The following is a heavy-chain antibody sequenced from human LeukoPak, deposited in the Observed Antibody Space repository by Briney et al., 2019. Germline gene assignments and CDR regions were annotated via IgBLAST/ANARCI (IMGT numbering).Heavy chain of an antibody. CDR1: GYTFTSYD. V-gene: IGHV1-8*01. J-gene: IGHJ4*02. D-gene: IGHD1-26*01. CDR3: ARGFSGSPGVDY. Sequence: ASVKVSCKASGYTFTSYDINWVRQATGQGLEWMGWMNPNSGNTGYAQKFQGRVTMTRNTSISTAYMELSSLRSEDTAVYYCARGFSGSPGVDYWGQGTLVTVSS. CDR2: MNPNSGNT.